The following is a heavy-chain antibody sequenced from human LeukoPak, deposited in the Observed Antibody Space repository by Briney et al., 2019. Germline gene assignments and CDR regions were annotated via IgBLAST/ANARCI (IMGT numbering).Heavy chain of an antibody. J-gene: IGHJ4*02. V-gene: IGHV1-2*02. CDR1: GYTFTGYH. D-gene: IGHD1-26*01. CDR2: INPHSGGT. CDR3: ARDMDSGPDFFDY. Sequence: RASVKVSCKASGYTFTGYHMHWVRQAPGQGLEWMGWINPHSGGTDYAQKFQGRVTMTRDTSISTVYVELSRLRSDDTAVYYCARDMDSGPDFFDYWGRGTLVTVSS.